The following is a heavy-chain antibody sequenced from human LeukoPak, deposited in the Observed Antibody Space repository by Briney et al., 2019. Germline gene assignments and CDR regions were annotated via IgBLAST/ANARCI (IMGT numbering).Heavy chain of an antibody. V-gene: IGHV3-15*01. J-gene: IGHJ4*02. CDR1: GFNFSNAW. Sequence: PGGSLRLSCAASGFNFSNAWMKWVRQAPGKGLEWVGRFKSKTDGGTTDYAAPVRGRFTLSRDDSKNTLYLQMNRLKTEDTAVYYCTTVSRSDYFDYWGQGTLVTVSS. CDR2: FKSKTDGGTT. D-gene: IGHD2/OR15-2a*01. CDR3: TTVSRSDYFDY.